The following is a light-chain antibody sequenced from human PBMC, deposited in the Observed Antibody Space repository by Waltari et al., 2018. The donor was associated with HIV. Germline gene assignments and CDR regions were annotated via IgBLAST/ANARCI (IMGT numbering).Light chain of an antibody. Sequence: EIVLTQSPATLSLSPGETATLSCRASHSVGNYLAWYQQKPGQAPRLLIYDASNRATGIPVRFSGSGSGTDFTLTVSSLEPEDFAVYYCQQRTNCPPYSFGQGTKLEIK. CDR2: DAS. CDR1: HSVGNY. V-gene: IGKV3-11*01. J-gene: IGKJ2*03. CDR3: QQRTNCPPYS.